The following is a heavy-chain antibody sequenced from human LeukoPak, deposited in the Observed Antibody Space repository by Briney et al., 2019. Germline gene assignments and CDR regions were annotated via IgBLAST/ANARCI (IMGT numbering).Heavy chain of an antibody. J-gene: IGHJ5*02. CDR1: GYTFTSYG. V-gene: IGHV1-18*01. Sequence: ASVKVSCKASGYTFTSYGISWVRQAPGQGLEWMGWISAYNGNTNYAQKLQGRVTMTTDTSTSTAYMELRSLRSADTAVYYCARGRNTVTIPSNWFDPWGQGTLVTVSS. CDR2: ISAYNGNT. D-gene: IGHD4-17*01. CDR3: ARGRNTVTIPSNWFDP.